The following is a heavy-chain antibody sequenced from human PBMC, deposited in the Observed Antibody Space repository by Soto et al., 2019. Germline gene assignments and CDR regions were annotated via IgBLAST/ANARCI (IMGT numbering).Heavy chain of an antibody. D-gene: IGHD3-10*01. V-gene: IGHV3-20*04. CDR3: ARDRTYYYGSGSFDY. CDR1: GFTFDDYG. J-gene: IGHJ4*02. Sequence: GSLRLSCAASGFTFDDYGMSWVRQAPGKGLEWVSGINWNGGSTGYADSVEGRFTISRDNAKNSLYLQMNSLRAEDTALYYCARDRTYYYGSGSFDYWGQGTLVTVSS. CDR2: INWNGGST.